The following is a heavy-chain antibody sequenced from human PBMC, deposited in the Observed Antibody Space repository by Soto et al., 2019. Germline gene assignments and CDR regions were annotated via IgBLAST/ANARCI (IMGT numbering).Heavy chain of an antibody. CDR1: GGSISSY. Sequence: PSETLSLTCTVSGGSISSYWSWIRQPPGKGLEWIGYIYYSGSTKYNPSLRSRVIISVDTSKNQFSLRLSSVTAADTAVYYCAKQNSGLSDYYYYYMDVRGKGTTVTVSS. V-gene: IGHV4-59*08. J-gene: IGHJ6*03. D-gene: IGHD2-15*01. CDR2: IYYSGST. CDR3: AKQNSGLSDYYYYYMDV.